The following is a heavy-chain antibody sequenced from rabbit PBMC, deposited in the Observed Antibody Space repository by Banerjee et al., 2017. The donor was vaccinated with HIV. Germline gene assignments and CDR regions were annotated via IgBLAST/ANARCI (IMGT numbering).Heavy chain of an antibody. CDR3: ARRIGSSPYGSFSL. Sequence: QSLEESGGDLVKPGASLTLTCTASGFSLSSNAMCWVRQAPGKGPEWIACIYTGSGGSTYYASWAKGRFTISRTSSTTVTLQMTSLTAADTATYFCARRIGSSPYGSFSLWGQGPWSPS. CDR1: GFSLSSNA. CDR2: IYTGSGGST. D-gene: IGHD8-1*01. J-gene: IGHJ4*01. V-gene: IGHV1S40*01.